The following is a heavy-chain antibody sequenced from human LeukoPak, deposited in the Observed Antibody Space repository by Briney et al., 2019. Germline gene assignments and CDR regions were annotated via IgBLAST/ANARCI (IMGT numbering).Heavy chain of an antibody. CDR2: IYYSGSA. CDR3: ARAVPYYYGSGSYWGAFDI. Sequence: PSETLSLTCTVSGGSISDYSWSWIRQPPGKGLEWIGNIYYSGSANHNPSLKSRVTISRDTSKNQFSLKLTSVTTADTAVYYCARAVPYYYGSGSYWGAFDIWGQGTMVTVSS. V-gene: IGHV4-59*01. J-gene: IGHJ3*02. CDR1: GGSISDYS. D-gene: IGHD3-10*01.